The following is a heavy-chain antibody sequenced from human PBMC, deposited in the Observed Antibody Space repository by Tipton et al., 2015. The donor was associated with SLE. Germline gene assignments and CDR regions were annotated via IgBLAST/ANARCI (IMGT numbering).Heavy chain of an antibody. D-gene: IGHD3-10*01. CDR1: GGSISSSSYY. V-gene: IGHV4-39*07. J-gene: IGHJ4*02. CDR2: IYYSGST. CDR3: ARGQYYGSGSYFDY. Sequence: TLSLTCTVSGGSISSSSYYWGWIRQPPGKGLEWIGSIYYSGSTNYNPSLKSRVTISVDTSKNQFSLKLSSVTAADTAVYYCARGQYYGSGSYFDYWGQGTLVTVSS.